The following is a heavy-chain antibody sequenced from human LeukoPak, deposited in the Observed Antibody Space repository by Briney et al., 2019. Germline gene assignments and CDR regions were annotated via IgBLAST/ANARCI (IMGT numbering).Heavy chain of an antibody. CDR3: AKHPGPLWFGELLSEH. D-gene: IGHD3-10*01. J-gene: IGHJ4*02. CDR2: ISGSGGST. V-gene: IGHV3-23*01. Sequence: PGGSLRLSCAASGFTFSSYAMSWVRQAPGKGLEWVSAISGSGGSTYYADSVKGRFTISRDNSKNTLYLQMNSLRAEDTAVYYCAKHPGPLWFGELLSEHWGQGTLVTVSS. CDR1: GFTFSSYA.